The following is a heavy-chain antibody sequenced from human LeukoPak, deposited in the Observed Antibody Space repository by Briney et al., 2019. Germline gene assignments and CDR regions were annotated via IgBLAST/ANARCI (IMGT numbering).Heavy chain of an antibody. D-gene: IGHD2-15*01. CDR2: IKEDGSEK. CDR3: AREVLRGSFNYYYYYYGMDV. CDR1: EFTFSNYW. V-gene: IGHV3-7*01. Sequence: GGSLRLSCAASEFTFSNYWMSWVRQAPGKGLEWVANIKEDGSEKYFVDSVKGRFTISRDNAKNSLFLQMNSLRAEDTAVYYCAREVLRGSFNYYYYYYGMDVWGQGTTVTVSS. J-gene: IGHJ6*02.